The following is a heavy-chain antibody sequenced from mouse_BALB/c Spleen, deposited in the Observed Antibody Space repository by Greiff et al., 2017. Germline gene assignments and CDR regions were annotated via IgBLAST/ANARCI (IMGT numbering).Heavy chain of an antibody. Sequence: SGAELVRPGTSVKISCKASGYTFTNYWLGWVKQRPGHGLEWIGDIYTGGGYTNYNEKFKGKATLTADTSSSTAYMQLSSLTSEDSAVYFCARGGYGNYVYAMDYWGQGTSVTVSS. CDR3: ARGGYGNYVYAMDY. CDR1: GYTFTNYW. J-gene: IGHJ4*01. D-gene: IGHD2-10*02. CDR2: IYTGGGYT. V-gene: IGHV1-63*02.